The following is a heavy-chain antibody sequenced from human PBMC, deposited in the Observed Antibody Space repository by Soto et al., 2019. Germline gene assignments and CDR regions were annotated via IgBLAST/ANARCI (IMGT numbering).Heavy chain of an antibody. J-gene: IGHJ3*02. Sequence: QVQLVQSGAEVKKPGSSVKVSCKASGGTFSSYAISWVRQAPGQGLEWMGGIIPIFGTANYAQKFQGRVTITADESTSTAYMELSSLRSEDTAVYYCARAVGNYYFWSGSFHDAFDIWGQGTMVTVSS. CDR2: IIPIFGTA. V-gene: IGHV1-69*01. CDR1: GGTFSSYA. D-gene: IGHD3-3*01. CDR3: ARAVGNYYFWSGSFHDAFDI.